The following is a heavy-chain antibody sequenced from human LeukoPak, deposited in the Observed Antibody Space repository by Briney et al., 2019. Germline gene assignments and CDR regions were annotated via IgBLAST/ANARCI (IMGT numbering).Heavy chain of an antibody. CDR2: IYYSGST. V-gene: IGHV4-39*07. Sequence: SETLSLTCTVSGGSISSSSYYWGWIRQPPGKGLEWIGSIYYSGSTYYNPSLKSRVTISVDRSKKQFSLKVTSVTAADTAVYYCSSAVTAAGSPHWFDPWGQGTLVIVSS. CDR3: SSAVTAAGSPHWFDP. J-gene: IGHJ5*02. D-gene: IGHD6-13*01. CDR1: GGSISSSSYY.